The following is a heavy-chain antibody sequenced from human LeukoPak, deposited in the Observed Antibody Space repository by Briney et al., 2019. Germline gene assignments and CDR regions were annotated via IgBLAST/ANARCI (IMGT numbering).Heavy chain of an antibody. CDR2: IRYDGSNK. J-gene: IGHJ3*02. Sequence: PGGSLRLSCAASGFTFSSYGMHWVRQAPGKGLEWVAFIRYDGSNKYYADSVKGRFTISRDNSKNTLYLQMNSLRAEDTAVYYCARDRGNYVIEAFDIWGQGTMVTVSS. CDR3: ARDRGNYVIEAFDI. D-gene: IGHD1-7*01. CDR1: GFTFSSYG. V-gene: IGHV3-30*02.